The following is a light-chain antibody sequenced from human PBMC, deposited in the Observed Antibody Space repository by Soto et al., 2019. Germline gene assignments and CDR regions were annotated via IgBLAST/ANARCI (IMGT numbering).Light chain of an antibody. J-gene: IGKJ4*01. CDR1: QSVTTN. CDR3: QQYKNLLT. Sequence: EIVMTQSPATLSVSPGERATLSCRASQSVTTNLAWYQQKPGQAPRLLIYGASSRATGIPAKFSGSGSGTEFTLTISSLQSEDIAVYYCQQYKNLLTFGGGTKVEIK. V-gene: IGKV3D-15*01. CDR2: GAS.